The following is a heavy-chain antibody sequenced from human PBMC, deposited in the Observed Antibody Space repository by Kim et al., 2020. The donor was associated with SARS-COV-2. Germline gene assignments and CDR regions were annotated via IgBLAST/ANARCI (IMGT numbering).Heavy chain of an antibody. CDR2: IIPIFGTA. V-gene: IGHV1-69*13. D-gene: IGHD3-3*01. CDR1: GGTFSSYA. CDR3: AREGDFWSGYHRTFDY. J-gene: IGHJ4*02. Sequence: SVKVSCKASGGTFSSYAISWVRQAPGQGLEWMGGIIPIFGTANYAQKFQGRVTITADESTSTAYMELSSLRSEDTAVYYCAREGDFWSGYHRTFDYWGQGTLVTVSS.